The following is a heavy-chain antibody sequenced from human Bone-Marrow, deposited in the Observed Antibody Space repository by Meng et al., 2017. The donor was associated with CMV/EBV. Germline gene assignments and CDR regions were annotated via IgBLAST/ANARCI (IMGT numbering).Heavy chain of an antibody. J-gene: IGHJ6*02. D-gene: IGHD1-26*01. Sequence: SVKVSCKASGGTFSSYTISWVRQAPGQGLEWMGRIIPILGIANYAQKFQGRVTITADKSTSTAYMELSSLRSEDTAVYYWARGAYLPPGYYYGMDVWGQGTTVTVSS. V-gene: IGHV1-69*02. CDR1: GGTFSSYT. CDR3: ARGAYLPPGYYYGMDV. CDR2: IIPILGIA.